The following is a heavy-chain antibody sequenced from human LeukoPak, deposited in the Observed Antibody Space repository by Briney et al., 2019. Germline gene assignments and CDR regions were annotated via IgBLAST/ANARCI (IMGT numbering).Heavy chain of an antibody. D-gene: IGHD3-16*01. J-gene: IGHJ4*02. CDR2: MFPSGGII. Sequence: ASVKVSCKASGYALTDDNVHWVRQAPGQGLEWMGMMFPSGGIIGYAQKFQGGLTLDRDMSTSTLYMELRSLTSDDSAIYYCARAVSRTILGAAIPAFWGQGTLVTVSS. V-gene: IGHV1-46*01. CDR3: ARAVSRTILGAAIPAF. CDR1: GYALTDDN.